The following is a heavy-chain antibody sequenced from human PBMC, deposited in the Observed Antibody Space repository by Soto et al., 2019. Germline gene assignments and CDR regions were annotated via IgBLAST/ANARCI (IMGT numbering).Heavy chain of an antibody. CDR1: GFTFSSYA. V-gene: IGHV3-23*01. J-gene: IGHJ3*02. CDR3: AKVARPNLLTTVLLLCAFDI. CDR2: ISGSGGST. D-gene: IGHD4-17*01. Sequence: EVQLLESGGGLVQPGGSLRLSCAASGFTFSSYAMSWVRQAPGKGLEWVSAISGSGGSTYYADSVKGRFTISRDNSKNTLYLQTNSLRAEETAVYYCAKVARPNLLTTVLLLCAFDIWGQGTMVTVSS.